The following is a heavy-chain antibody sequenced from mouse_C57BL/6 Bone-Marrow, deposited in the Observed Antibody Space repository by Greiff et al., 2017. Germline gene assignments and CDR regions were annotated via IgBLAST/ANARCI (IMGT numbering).Heavy chain of an antibody. V-gene: IGHV1-9*01. CDR3: GRGRLRRGAWFAY. Sequence: QLQQSGAELMKPGASVKLSCKATGYTFTGYWIEWVKQRPGHGLEWIGEILPGSGSTNYNEKFKGRATFTADTSSNTAYMQLSSLTTEDSAIYYCGRGRLRRGAWFAYWGQGALVTVSA. D-gene: IGHD2-4*01. J-gene: IGHJ3*01. CDR2: ILPGSGST. CDR1: GYTFTGYW.